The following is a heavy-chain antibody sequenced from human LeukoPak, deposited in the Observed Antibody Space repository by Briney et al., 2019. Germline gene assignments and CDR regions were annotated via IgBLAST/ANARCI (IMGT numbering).Heavy chain of an antibody. Sequence: ASVKVSCKASGYTSTSYYMHWVRQAPGQGLEWMGWINPNSGGTNYAQKFQGRVTMTRDTSISTAYMELSRLRSDDTAVYYCARGYIVIVPAASIDYWGQGTLVTVSS. D-gene: IGHD2-2*01. CDR3: ARGYIVIVPAASIDY. J-gene: IGHJ4*02. CDR1: GYTSTSYY. V-gene: IGHV1-2*02. CDR2: INPNSGGT.